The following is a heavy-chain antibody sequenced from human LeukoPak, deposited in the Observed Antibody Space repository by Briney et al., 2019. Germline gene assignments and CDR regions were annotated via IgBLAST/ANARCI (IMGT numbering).Heavy chain of an antibody. CDR3: ATAGSSDLLCDYAMDV. D-gene: IGHD3-10*02. CDR2: ISGSGGST. J-gene: IGHJ6*02. CDR1: GFTFSSYA. V-gene: IGHV3-23*01. Sequence: GGSLRLSCAASGFTFSSYAMSWVRQAPGKRLEWVSAISGSGGSTYYADSVKGRFTISRDNSKNTLYLQMNSLRAEDTAVYYCATAGSSDLLCDYAMDVWGQGTTVTVSS.